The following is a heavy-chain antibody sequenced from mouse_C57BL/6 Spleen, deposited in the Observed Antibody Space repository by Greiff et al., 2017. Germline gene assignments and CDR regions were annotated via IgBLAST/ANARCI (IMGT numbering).Heavy chain of an antibody. V-gene: IGHV1-50*01. D-gene: IGHD4-1*01. CDR3: ARKTGIFDY. CDR2: IDPSDSYT. Sequence: QVQLQQPGAELVKPGASVKLSCKASGYTFTSYWMQWVKQRPGQGLEWIGEIDPSDSYTNYNQKFKGKATLTVDTSSSPAYMQLSSLTSEDSAVYYCARKTGIFDYWGQGTTLTVSS. CDR1: GYTFTSYW. J-gene: IGHJ2*01.